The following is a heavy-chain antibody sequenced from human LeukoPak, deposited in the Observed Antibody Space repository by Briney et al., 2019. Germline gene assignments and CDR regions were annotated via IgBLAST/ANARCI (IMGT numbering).Heavy chain of an antibody. D-gene: IGHD3/OR15-3a*01. J-gene: IGHJ4*02. CDR1: GGSFNDYG. V-gene: IGHV1-69*06. Sequence: SSVTVPCKASGGSFNDYGVSWVRQAHGKGPEWMGRIIPMFGTTIYAEKFQGRVTICADKSTNTAYVEVSRLNSDDTAIFYCATDLQSDFWTGYYWDYWGQGTLVTVSS. CDR2: IIPMFGTT. CDR3: ATDLQSDFWTGYYWDY.